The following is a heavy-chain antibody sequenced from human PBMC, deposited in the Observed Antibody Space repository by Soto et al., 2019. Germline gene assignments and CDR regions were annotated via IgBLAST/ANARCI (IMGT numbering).Heavy chain of an antibody. D-gene: IGHD2-21*02. CDR3: ARDPVAYCGGDCRTFDY. J-gene: IGHJ4*02. V-gene: IGHV3-30-3*01. CDR1: GFTFSSYA. CDR2: ISYDGSNK. Sequence: GGSLRLSCAASGFTFSSYAMHWVRQAPGKGLEWVAVISYDGSNKYYVDSVKGRFTISRDNSKNTLYLQMNSLRAEDTAVYYCARDPVAYCGGDCRTFDYWGQGTLVTVS.